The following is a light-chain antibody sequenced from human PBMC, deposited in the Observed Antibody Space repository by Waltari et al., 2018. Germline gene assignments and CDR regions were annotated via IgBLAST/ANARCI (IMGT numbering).Light chain of an antibody. CDR2: EVS. Sequence: QSALTQPPSASGSPGQSVTISCTGTSSDVGGYNYVSWYQQHPGKAPKLMLYEVSKRPSGVPDRFSGSTSGNTASLTVSGLQAEDEADYYCSSYAGSNNFCVFGTGTKVTVL. V-gene: IGLV2-8*01. CDR3: SSYAGSNNFCV. CDR1: SSDVGGYNY. J-gene: IGLJ1*01.